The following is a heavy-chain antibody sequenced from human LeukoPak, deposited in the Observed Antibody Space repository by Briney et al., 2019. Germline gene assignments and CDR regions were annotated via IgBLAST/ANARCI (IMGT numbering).Heavy chain of an antibody. CDR3: ARDPGMTTVTPFDY. J-gene: IGHJ4*02. CDR2: IKQDGSEK. D-gene: IGHD4-17*01. Sequence: GGSLRLSCAASGFTFSSYWMSWVRQAPGKGLEWVANIKQDGSEKYYVGSVKGRFTISRDNAKNSLYLQMNSLRAEDTAVYYCARDPGMTTVTPFDYWGQGTLVTVSS. V-gene: IGHV3-7*03. CDR1: GFTFSSYW.